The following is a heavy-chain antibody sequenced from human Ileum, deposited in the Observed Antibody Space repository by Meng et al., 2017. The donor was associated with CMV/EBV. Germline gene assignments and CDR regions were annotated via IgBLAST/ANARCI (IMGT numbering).Heavy chain of an antibody. J-gene: IGHJ4*02. V-gene: IGHV4-4*07. Sequence: QVHLQESGPRLVKPSETLSLTCSVSGDSISLHYWNWSRQPAGKGLEWIGRIYVSGGTNYNSSLRSRITLSVDKAKNQFSLNLNSVTAADTAVYYCARDQDYGFLDSWGQGTLVTVSS. CDR3: ARDQDYGFLDS. CDR2: IYVSGGT. D-gene: IGHD4-17*01. CDR1: GDSISLHY.